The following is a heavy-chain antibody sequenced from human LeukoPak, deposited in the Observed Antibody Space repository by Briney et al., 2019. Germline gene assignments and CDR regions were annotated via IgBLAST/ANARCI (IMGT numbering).Heavy chain of an antibody. Sequence: GGSLRLSCAASGFTFSSYAMSWVRQAPGKGREWVSAISGSGGSTYYADSVKGRFTISRDNSKNTLYLQMNSLTAEDTAVYYCAAQQLVYLKIDYWGQGTLVTVSS. CDR1: GFTFSSYA. D-gene: IGHD6-13*01. V-gene: IGHV3-23*01. J-gene: IGHJ4*02. CDR3: AAQQLVYLKIDY. CDR2: ISGSGGST.